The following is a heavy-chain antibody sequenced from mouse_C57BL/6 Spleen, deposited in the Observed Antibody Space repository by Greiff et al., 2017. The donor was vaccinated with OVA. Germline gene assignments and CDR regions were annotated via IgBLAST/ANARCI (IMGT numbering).Heavy chain of an antibody. CDR2: IAPSVSYT. J-gene: IGHJ2*01. V-gene: IGHV1-50*01. D-gene: IGHD1-1*02. CDR1: GYTFTSYW. Sequence: QVQLQQPGAELVKPGASVKLSCKASGYTFTSYWMQWVKQRPGQGLEWIGEIAPSVSYTTYHQKFKGKSTLPVDTSSSTAYMQLSSLTSEDSAVYYWARWKLENYRDYGGQGTTLTGSS. CDR3: ARWKLENYRDY.